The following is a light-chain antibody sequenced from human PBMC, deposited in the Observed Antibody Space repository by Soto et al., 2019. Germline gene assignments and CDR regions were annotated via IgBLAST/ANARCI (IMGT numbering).Light chain of an antibody. Sequence: GLTQSPGALSLSPGERATLSCRASQSVSNNYLAWYQQKPGQAPRLLIYGASNRATGIPDRFSGSGSGTDFTLTISRLEPEDFAVYYCQQYGSSGTFGQGTKVDIK. J-gene: IGKJ1*01. CDR1: QSVSNNY. CDR2: GAS. CDR3: QQYGSSGT. V-gene: IGKV3-20*01.